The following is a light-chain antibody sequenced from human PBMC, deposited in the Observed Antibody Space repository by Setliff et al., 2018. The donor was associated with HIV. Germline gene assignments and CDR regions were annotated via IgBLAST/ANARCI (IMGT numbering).Light chain of an antibody. Sequence: QSALTQPGSVSGSPGQSITISCTGTSSDVGGYNYVSWFQQHTGQAPKLLIYEVSNRPSGVSYRFSGSKSGNTASLTISGLQAEDEAHYYCSSFTNTYALDAVGTGTKATVL. CDR2: EVS. J-gene: IGLJ1*01. CDR3: SSFTNTYALDA. CDR1: SSDVGGYNY. V-gene: IGLV2-14*01.